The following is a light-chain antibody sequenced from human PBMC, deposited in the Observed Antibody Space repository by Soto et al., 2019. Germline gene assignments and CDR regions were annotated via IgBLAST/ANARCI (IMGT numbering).Light chain of an antibody. J-gene: IGKJ1*01. V-gene: IGKV3-15*01. CDR3: QQYNDWPLT. CDR1: QSVGSN. CDR2: GAF. Sequence: EIVMTQSPVTLSVSPGERVTLSCRASQSVGSNLAWYKQTPGQAPSLLIYGAFTRDTGIPARFSGTGSGTECTLTISSLQSEDFELDDCQQYNDWPLTFGQGTKVDIK.